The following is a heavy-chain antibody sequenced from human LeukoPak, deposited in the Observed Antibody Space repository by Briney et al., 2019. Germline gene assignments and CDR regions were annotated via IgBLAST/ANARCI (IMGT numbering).Heavy chain of an antibody. CDR1: GYTFTDYF. CDR2: INLHTGGA. D-gene: IGHD2-8*01. Sequence: GASVTVSCTSSGYTFTDYFLHWVRQAPGQGLEWMGCINLHTGGAHYAQKFQDWVSLTRDTSIDTAFMELSSLRSDATAIYYCARDFLGRTNGGSNYFGMDVWGQGTTVTVSS. V-gene: IGHV1-2*04. CDR3: ARDFLGRTNGGSNYFGMDV. J-gene: IGHJ6*02.